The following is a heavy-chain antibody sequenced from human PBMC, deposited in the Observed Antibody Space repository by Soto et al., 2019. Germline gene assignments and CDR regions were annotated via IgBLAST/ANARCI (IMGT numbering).Heavy chain of an antibody. CDR1: GGSFSGYY. CDR2: IHHSGSS. D-gene: IGHD3-3*01. V-gene: IGHV4-34*01. J-gene: IGHJ6*02. CDR3: ARGTPILQSRDADDDFWSGPNPPRCGLDV. Sequence: SETLSLTCNVSGGSFSGYYWTWIRQPPGKGLEWIGEIHHSGSSNYNPSLKSRVTISVDTSKNQFSLGVSSVTAADTAVYYCARGTPILQSRDADDDFWSGPNPPRCGLDVWGQGTTVTVSS.